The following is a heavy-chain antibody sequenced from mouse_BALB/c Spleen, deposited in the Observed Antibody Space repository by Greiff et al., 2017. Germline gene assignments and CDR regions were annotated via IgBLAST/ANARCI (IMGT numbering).Heavy chain of an antibody. D-gene: IGHD1-1*01. CDR3: ARRATTVGYFDY. J-gene: IGHJ2*01. CDR2: IYWDDDK. V-gene: IGHV8-12*01. Sequence: QVTLKVCGPGILQPSQTLSLTCSFSGFSLSTSGMGVSWIRQPSGKGLEWLAHIYWDDDKRYNPSLKSRLTISKDTSRNQVFLKITSVDTADTATYYCARRATTVGYFDYWGQGTTLTVSS. CDR1: GFSLSTSGMG.